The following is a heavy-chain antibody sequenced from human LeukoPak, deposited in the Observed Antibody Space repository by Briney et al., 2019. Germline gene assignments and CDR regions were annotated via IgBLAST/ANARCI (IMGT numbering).Heavy chain of an antibody. D-gene: IGHD2-2*01. J-gene: IGHJ4*02. V-gene: IGHV3-23*01. CDR3: AKVASVVVPAAIYY. CDR2: ITGSGDDT. CDR1: GFTFSNYA. Sequence: GGSLRLSCAASGFTFSNYAMSWVRQAPGKGLEWVSSITGSGDDTTPADSVTGRFTISRDNSKNTLYLEMNPLSAGDTAVYYCAKVASVVVPAAIYYWGQGTLVTVSS.